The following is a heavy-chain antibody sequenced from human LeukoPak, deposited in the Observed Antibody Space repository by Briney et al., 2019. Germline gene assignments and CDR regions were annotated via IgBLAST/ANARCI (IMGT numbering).Heavy chain of an antibody. CDR1: GYAFSSYA. J-gene: IGHJ3*02. D-gene: IGHD3-22*01. CDR2: ISGSGANT. V-gene: IGHV3-23*01. Sequence: QPGGSLRLSCTASGYAFSSYAMTWVRQAPGEGLEWVSAISGSGANTYYADSVKGRFAASRDNSKDTLYLQIRSLRAEDTAVYYCARGRSGYGPFDAFDIWGHGTWVTVSS. CDR3: ARGRSGYGPFDAFDI.